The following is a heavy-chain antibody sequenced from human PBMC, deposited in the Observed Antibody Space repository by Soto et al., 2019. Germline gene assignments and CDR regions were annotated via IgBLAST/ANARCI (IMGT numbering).Heavy chain of an antibody. J-gene: IGHJ6*02. CDR3: ARQRDAFGLDV. Sequence: QLVESGGGFVQPGGSLRLSCVGPGFIFSTYNMNWVRQAPGKGLEWVSYISGRTNTTYYADSVKGRFTISRDNAKNSLFLQMSSLSDDDTAVYYCARQRDAFGLDVWGQGTTVTVSS. CDR1: GFIFSTYN. CDR2: ISGRTNTT. V-gene: IGHV3-48*02.